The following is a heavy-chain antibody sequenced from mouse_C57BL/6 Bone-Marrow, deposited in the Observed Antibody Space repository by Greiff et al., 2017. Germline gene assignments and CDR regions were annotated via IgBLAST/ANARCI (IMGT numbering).Heavy chain of an antibody. CDR1: GYAFSSSW. CDR2: IYPGDGDT. Sequence: VQLQQSGPELVKPGASVKISCKASGYAFSSSWMNWVKQRPGKGLEWIGRIYPGDGDTNYNGKFKGKATLTADKSSSTAYIQLSSLTSEDSAVYFCARGYYDYDGGAWFAYWGQGTLVTVSA. D-gene: IGHD2-4*01. J-gene: IGHJ3*01. CDR3: ARGYYDYDGGAWFAY. V-gene: IGHV1-82*01.